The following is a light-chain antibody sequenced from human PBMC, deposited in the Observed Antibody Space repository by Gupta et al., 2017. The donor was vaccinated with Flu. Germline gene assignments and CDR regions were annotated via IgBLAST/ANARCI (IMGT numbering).Light chain of an antibody. J-gene: IGLJ1*01. CDR1: NSDVGGYNF. CDR2: EVT. CDR3: SSYVGSNVFV. V-gene: IGLV2-8*01. Sequence: QPALPPPPSASGSPGQSVTISCTGTNSDVGGYNFDSWYQQHPGKAPKLMIYEVTKRPPGGPDRFSGSKSGNPASLTVSVLQAEDEDDYYCSSYVGSNVFVFGTGTKVTVL.